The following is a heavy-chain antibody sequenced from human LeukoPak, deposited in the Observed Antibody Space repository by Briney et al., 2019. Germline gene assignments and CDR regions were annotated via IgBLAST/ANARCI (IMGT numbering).Heavy chain of an antibody. V-gene: IGHV3-30*18. J-gene: IGHJ6*02. CDR1: GFTFSSYG. D-gene: IGHD2-2*01. CDR3: AKERYCSSTSCYFYYYGMDV. CDR2: ISYDGSNK. Sequence: PGGSLRHSCAASGFTFSSYGMHWVRQTPGKGLEWVAVISYDGSNKYYADSVKGRFTISRDNSKNTLYLQMNSLRAEDTAVYYCAKERYCSSTSCYFYYYGMDVWGQGTTVTVSS.